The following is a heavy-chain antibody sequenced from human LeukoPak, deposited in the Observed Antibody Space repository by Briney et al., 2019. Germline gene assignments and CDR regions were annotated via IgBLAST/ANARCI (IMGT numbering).Heavy chain of an antibody. CDR2: ISGDGSVT. CDR3: ARYSSSSGGASYYLDY. V-gene: IGHV3-74*01. CDR1: GFTLRNYW. Sequence: GGSLRLSCAASGFTLRNYWMHWVRQVPGKRLVWVSRISGDGSVTNYADSVKGRFTISRDNAKNTLFLQINSLRAEDTAVYYCARYSSSSGGASYYLDYSGHGTLVTVSS. J-gene: IGHJ4*01. D-gene: IGHD6-6*01.